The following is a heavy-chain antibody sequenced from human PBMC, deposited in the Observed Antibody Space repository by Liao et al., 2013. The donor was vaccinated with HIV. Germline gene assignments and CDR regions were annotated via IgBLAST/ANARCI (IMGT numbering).Heavy chain of an antibody. CDR2: INHSGST. Sequence: QVQLQESGPGLVKPSETLSLTCTVSGGSISSYYWSWIRQPPGKGLEWIGEINHSGSTNYHPSLKSRVTISVDTSKNQFSLKLSSVTAADTAVYYCAGQQWLVSFGWFDPWGQGTLVTVSS. CDR3: AGQQWLVSFGWFDP. J-gene: IGHJ5*02. V-gene: IGHV4-34*10. CDR1: GGSISSYY. D-gene: IGHD6-19*01.